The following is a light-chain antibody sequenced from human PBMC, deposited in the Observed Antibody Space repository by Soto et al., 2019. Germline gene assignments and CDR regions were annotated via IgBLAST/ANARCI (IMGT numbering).Light chain of an antibody. CDR2: AAS. CDR3: QQYYSYLTWT. CDR1: QGISSY. Sequence: AIRMTQSPSSLSASTGDRVTITCRASQGISSYLAWYQQKPGKAPKLLIYAASTLQSGVPSRFSGSGSGTDFTLTISCLQSEDFATYYCQQYYSYLTWTFGQRTKVDIK. J-gene: IGKJ1*01. V-gene: IGKV1-8*01.